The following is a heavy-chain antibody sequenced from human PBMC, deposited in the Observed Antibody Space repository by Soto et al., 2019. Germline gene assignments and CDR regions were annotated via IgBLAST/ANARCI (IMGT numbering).Heavy chain of an antibody. CDR3: ARHTTVVTRGYFDY. V-gene: IGHV4-39*01. D-gene: IGHD2-21*02. Sequence: PSVTLSLTCTVSGGSISSSSYYWGWIRQPPGKGLEWIGSIYYSGSTYYNPSLKSRVTISVDTSKNQFSLKLSSVTAADTAVYYCARHTTVVTRGYFDYWGQGTLVTVSS. CDR1: GGSISSSSYY. CDR2: IYYSGST. J-gene: IGHJ4*02.